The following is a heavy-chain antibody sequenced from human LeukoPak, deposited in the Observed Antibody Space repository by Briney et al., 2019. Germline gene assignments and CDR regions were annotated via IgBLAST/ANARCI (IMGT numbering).Heavy chain of an antibody. CDR2: IWSDGTNQ. J-gene: IGHJ4*02. CDR1: QFTFSHYG. V-gene: IGHV3-33*08. CDR3: ARDAQRGFDYSNSLRY. Sequence: GGSLTLSCVASQFTFSHYGMLCVRQAPGRGLEWVAVIWSDGTNQYYAASVKGRFTISRDDSQKTAYLQMNGLRVEDTAVYFCARDAQRGFDYSNSLRYWGQGNLVTVSS. D-gene: IGHD4-11*01.